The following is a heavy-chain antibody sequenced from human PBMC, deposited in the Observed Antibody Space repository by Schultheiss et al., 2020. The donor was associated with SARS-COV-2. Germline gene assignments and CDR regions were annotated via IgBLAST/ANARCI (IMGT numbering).Heavy chain of an antibody. V-gene: IGHV4-59*01. D-gene: IGHD1-1*01. CDR1: GGSISSYY. J-gene: IGHJ6*02. CDR2: IYYSGNT. Sequence: SETLSLTCTVSGGSISSYYWSWIRQPPGKGLEWIGYIYYSGNTNYNPSLKSRVTISVDTSKNQFSLKLSSVTAADTAVYYCARGRYSRGMDVWGQGTTVTVSS. CDR3: ARGRYSRGMDV.